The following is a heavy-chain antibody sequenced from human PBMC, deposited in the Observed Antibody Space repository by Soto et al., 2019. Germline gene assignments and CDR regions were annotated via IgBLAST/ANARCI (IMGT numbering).Heavy chain of an antibody. Sequence: QLQLQESGSGLVKPSQTLSLTCAVSGGSITSGGYSWTWIRQPPGKGLEWIGYIYHSGSTYYNPSPKSXXTISVDRSKNQFSLQLSSVTAADTAVYYCARVPSPWGQGTLVTVSS. CDR2: IYHSGST. J-gene: IGHJ5*02. CDR3: ARVPSP. CDR1: GGSITSGGYS. V-gene: IGHV4-30-2*01.